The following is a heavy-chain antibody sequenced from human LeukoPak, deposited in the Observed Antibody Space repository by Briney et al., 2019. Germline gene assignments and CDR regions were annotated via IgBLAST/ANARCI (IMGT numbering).Heavy chain of an antibody. CDR2: IYSGGST. J-gene: IGHJ3*02. V-gene: IGHV3-53*01. Sequence: PGGSLRLSCAASGFTVSSNYMSWVRQAPGKGLEWVSVIYSGGSTYYADSVKGRFTISRDNSKNSLYLQMNSLRAEDTAVYYCARGSGSYYPYDAFDIWGQGTMVTVSS. D-gene: IGHD1-26*01. CDR1: GFTVSSNY. CDR3: ARGSGSYYPYDAFDI.